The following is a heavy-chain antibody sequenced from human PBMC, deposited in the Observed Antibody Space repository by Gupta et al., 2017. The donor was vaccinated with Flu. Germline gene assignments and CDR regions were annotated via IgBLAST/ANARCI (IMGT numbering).Heavy chain of an antibody. Sequence: EEQLVESGGGLVQPGGSLRLSCVVSGFTFRSYWMDWVRQAPGKGLEWVANIAADDSVKNYADSVKGRFTISRDDAKKSLYLQMNSLRAEDTAVYYCARNRGWQQFDYWGQGALVTVSS. D-gene: IGHD5-24*01. CDR1: GFTFRSYW. CDR2: IAADDSVK. CDR3: ARNRGWQQFDY. V-gene: IGHV3-7*01. J-gene: IGHJ4*02.